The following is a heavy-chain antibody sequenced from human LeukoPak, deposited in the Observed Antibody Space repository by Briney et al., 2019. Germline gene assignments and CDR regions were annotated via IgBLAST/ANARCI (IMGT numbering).Heavy chain of an antibody. V-gene: IGHV3-20*04. J-gene: IGHJ4*02. CDR1: GFTFDDYG. CDR3: ATMVRGVSYFDY. D-gene: IGHD3-10*01. Sequence: GGSLRLSCAASGFTFDDYGMSWVRQAPGKGLEWVSGINWNGGSTGYADSVMGRFTISRDNAKNSLYLQMNSLRAEDTALYYCATMVRGVSYFDYWGQGTLVTVSS. CDR2: INWNGGST.